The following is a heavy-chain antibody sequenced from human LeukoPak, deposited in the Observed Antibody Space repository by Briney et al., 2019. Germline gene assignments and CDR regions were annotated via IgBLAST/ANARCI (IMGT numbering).Heavy chain of an antibody. CDR1: GYTFTDRY. CDR3: ARGPGTRIVVSNEYFHH. CDR2: MKPNTGGT. Sequence: ASVKVSCTASGYTFTDRYIHWVRQAPGQGLEWMGWMKPNTGGTKYAEKFQGRVTMARDTSISTAYMELNGLRSDDTAVYYCARGPGTRIVVSNEYFHHWGQGTLVTVSS. D-gene: IGHD3-22*01. J-gene: IGHJ1*01. V-gene: IGHV1-2*02.